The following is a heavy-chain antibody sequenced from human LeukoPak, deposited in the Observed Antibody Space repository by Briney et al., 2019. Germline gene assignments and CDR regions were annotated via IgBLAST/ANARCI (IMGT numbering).Heavy chain of an antibody. CDR2: IIPIFGTA. CDR3: AREMVRLYYGMDV. J-gene: IGHJ6*02. D-gene: IGHD3-10*01. Sequence: SVKVSCKASGGTFSSYAISWVRQAPGQGLEWMEGIIPIFGTANYAQKFQGRVTITADESTSTAYMELSSLRSEDTAVYYCAREMVRLYYGMDVWGQGTTVTVSS. CDR1: GGTFSSYA. V-gene: IGHV1-69*13.